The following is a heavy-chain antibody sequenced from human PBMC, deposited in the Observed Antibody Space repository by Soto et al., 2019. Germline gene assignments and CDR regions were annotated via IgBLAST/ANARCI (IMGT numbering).Heavy chain of an antibody. J-gene: IGHJ6*02. V-gene: IGHV5-51*01. Sequence: PGESLKISCKGSGYSFNTYWIGWVRQMPGKGLEWMGIIYPGDSNTRYSPSFQGQVTISADRSISTAYVQWSSLKASDTAMYYCARLKVNTHRPYYYSGMDVWGQGLTVTVYS. CDR1: GYSFNTYW. D-gene: IGHD4-17*01. CDR2: IYPGDSNT. CDR3: ARLKVNTHRPYYYSGMDV.